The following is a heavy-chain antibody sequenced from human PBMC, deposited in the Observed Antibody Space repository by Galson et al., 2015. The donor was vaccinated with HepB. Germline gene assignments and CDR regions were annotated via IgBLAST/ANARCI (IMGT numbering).Heavy chain of an antibody. J-gene: IGHJ3*02. V-gene: IGHV1-18*04. CDR1: GYTFTSYG. D-gene: IGHD3-10*01. Sequence: SVKVSCKASGYTFTSYGISWVRQAPGQGLEWMGWISAYNGNTNYAQKLQGRVTMTTDTSTSTAYMELRSLRSDDTAVYYCARVEGLLLWFGDPSLSGHRGGAFDIWGQGTMVAVSS. CDR3: ARVEGLLLWFGDPSLSGHRGGAFDI. CDR2: ISAYNGNT.